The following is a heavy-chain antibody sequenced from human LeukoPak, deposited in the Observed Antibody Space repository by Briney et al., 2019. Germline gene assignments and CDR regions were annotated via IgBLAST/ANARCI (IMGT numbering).Heavy chain of an antibody. D-gene: IGHD6-19*01. V-gene: IGHV3-30*18. CDR3: TKEPIPVAGGYYFDY. CDR1: GFTFSSYG. CDR2: ISYAGSTE. J-gene: IGHJ4*02. Sequence: GGSLRLSCAASGFTFSSYGMHWVRQAPGKGLEWVAVISYAGSTEYYADSVKGRFTISRDNSKNTLYLQINSLRAEDTAVYYCTKEPIPVAGGYYFDYWGQGTLVTVAS.